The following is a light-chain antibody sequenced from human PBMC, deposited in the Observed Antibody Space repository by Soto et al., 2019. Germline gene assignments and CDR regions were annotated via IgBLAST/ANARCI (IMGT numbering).Light chain of an antibody. Sequence: QSVLDQPASVAGSPGPSITISCTGTSSDVGSYNLVSWYQQHPGKAPKVMIYEGSKRPSGVSNRFSGSKSGNTASLTISGLQAEDEADYYCFSYAGSITYVFGTGTKVTVL. V-gene: IGLV2-23*01. J-gene: IGLJ1*01. CDR1: SSDVGSYNL. CDR2: EGS. CDR3: FSYAGSITYV.